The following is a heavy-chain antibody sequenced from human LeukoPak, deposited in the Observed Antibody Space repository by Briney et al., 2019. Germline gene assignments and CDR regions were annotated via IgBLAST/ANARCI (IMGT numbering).Heavy chain of an antibody. V-gene: IGHV4-4*09. J-gene: IGHJ5*02. Sequence: SETLSLTCTVSGGSISSYYWSWIRQPPGKGPEWIGNIYTSGNTNYNPSLKSRVAISVDTSKNQFSLKLNSVTPEDTAVYYCARERAGFDPWGQGTLVTVSS. CDR3: ARERAGFDP. D-gene: IGHD1-26*01. CDR2: IYTSGNT. CDR1: GGSISSYY.